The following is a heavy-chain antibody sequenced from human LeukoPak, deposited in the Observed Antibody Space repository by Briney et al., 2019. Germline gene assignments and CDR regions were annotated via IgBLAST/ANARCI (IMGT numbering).Heavy chain of an antibody. J-gene: IGHJ4*02. D-gene: IGHD3-9*01. Sequence: SETLSLTCTDSGGSISHYYWSWIRQPPGKGLEWIGYISYGGSTDYSPSLKSRVTISVDTSKNQFSLNLTSVTAADTAVYYCAGIAYYDILTGYYHNYFDYWGQGILVTVSS. CDR3: AGIAYYDILTGYYHNYFDY. V-gene: IGHV4-59*01. CDR1: GGSISHYY. CDR2: ISYGGST.